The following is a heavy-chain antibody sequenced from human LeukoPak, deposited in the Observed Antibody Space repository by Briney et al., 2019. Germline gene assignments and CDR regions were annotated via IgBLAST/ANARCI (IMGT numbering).Heavy chain of an antibody. V-gene: IGHV1-18*01. J-gene: IGHJ4*02. CDR3: ARGPPDYYYVDFDY. Sequence: ASVKVSCKASGYIFTSYGISWVRQAPGQGLEWMGWISAYNGNTNYAQNLQGRVTMTTDTSTSTAYMELRSLRSEDTAVYYCARGPPDYYYVDFDYWGQGTLVTVSS. D-gene: IGHD3-22*01. CDR1: GYIFTSYG. CDR2: ISAYNGNT.